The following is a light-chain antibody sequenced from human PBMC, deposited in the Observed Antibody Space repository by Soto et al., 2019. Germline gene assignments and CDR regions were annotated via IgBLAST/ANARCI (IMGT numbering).Light chain of an antibody. V-gene: IGKV3-15*01. Sequence: EIVMTQSPANMSVSPGEIATLSCRASQIVSSNLAWYQQKPGQSPRLLIYGASTRATGIPARLSGSGSGTEFTLTISSLQSEDFAVYYCQQYNNWPRTLGQGTKREIK. CDR1: QIVSSN. CDR2: GAS. J-gene: IGKJ2*01. CDR3: QQYNNWPRT.